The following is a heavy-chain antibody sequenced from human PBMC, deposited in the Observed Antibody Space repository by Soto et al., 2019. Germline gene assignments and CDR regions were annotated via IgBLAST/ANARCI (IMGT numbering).Heavy chain of an antibody. J-gene: IGHJ4*02. CDR3: AKDGSGLYYYDSSGGYYFDY. Sequence: EVQLLESGGGLVKPGGSLRLSCAASGFTFSSYAMSWVRQAPGKGLEWVSAISGSGGSTYYADSVKGRFTISRDNSKNTLYLQMNSLRAEDTAVYYCAKDGSGLYYYDSSGGYYFDYWGQGTLVTVSS. CDR1: GFTFSSYA. D-gene: IGHD3-22*01. V-gene: IGHV3-23*01. CDR2: ISGSGGST.